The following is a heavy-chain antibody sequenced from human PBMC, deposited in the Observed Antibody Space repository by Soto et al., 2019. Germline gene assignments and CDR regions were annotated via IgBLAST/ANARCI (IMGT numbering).Heavy chain of an antibody. CDR1: GFIFRSNG. V-gene: IGHV3-33*01. CDR3: ARFTGSDSSGYFDY. J-gene: IGHJ4*02. Sequence: GGSLRLSCAASGFIFRSNGMHWVRQAPGKGLEWVAVIWYDGSKEYYADSVKGRFTIYRDNSKNMLYLQMNSLRSEDTAVYYCARFTGSDSSGYFDYWGQGTLVTV. D-gene: IGHD3-22*01. CDR2: IWYDGSKE.